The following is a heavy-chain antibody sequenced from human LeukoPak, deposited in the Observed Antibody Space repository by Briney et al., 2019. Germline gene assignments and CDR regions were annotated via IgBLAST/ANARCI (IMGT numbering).Heavy chain of an antibody. V-gene: IGHV4-59*01. J-gene: IGHJ4*02. Sequence: SETLSLTCTVSDGSISSYYWSWIRQPPGKGLEWTGYIYYSGSTNYNPSLKSRVTISVDTSKNQFSLKLSSVTAADTAVYYCARELRGTLDYWGQGTLVTVSS. CDR2: IYYSGST. D-gene: IGHD3-10*01. CDR3: ARELRGTLDY. CDR1: DGSISSYY.